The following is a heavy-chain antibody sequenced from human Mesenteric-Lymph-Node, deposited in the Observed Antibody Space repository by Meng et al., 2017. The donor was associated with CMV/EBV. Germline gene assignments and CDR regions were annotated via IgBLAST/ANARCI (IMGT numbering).Heavy chain of an antibody. J-gene: IGHJ3*02. CDR1: GSTFSNYI. D-gene: IGHD1-1*01. CDR3: ARRDFNTTRAFDI. CDR2: ISSDGSSR. V-gene: IGHV3-30*14. Sequence: GESLKISCAASGSTFSNYIMHWVRQAPGKGLEWVAVISSDGSSRYHGDSVKGRFTISRDDSKNTLYLQMNSLRAEDTAIYFCARRDFNTTRAFDIWGQGTMVTVSS.